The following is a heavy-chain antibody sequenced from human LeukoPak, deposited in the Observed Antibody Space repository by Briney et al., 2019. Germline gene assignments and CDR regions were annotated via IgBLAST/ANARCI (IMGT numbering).Heavy chain of an antibody. CDR2: IRDKHDGGTT. V-gene: IGHV3-15*01. J-gene: IGHJ6*02. CDR1: GFTFSNAW. D-gene: IGHD2-2*01. CDR3: TTDNAPGMDV. Sequence: GGSLRLSCAASGFTFSNAWMSWVRQAPGKGLEWVGLIRDKHDGGTTDYSATVKGRFTISRDNSKRMLYLQMNSLKTEDTAVYYCTTDNAPGMDVWGQGSTVTVYS.